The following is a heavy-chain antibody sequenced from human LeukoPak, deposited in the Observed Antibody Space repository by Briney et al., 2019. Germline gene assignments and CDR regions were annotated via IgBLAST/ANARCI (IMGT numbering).Heavy chain of an antibody. CDR1: SGSMRSYF. J-gene: IGHJ4*02. V-gene: IGHV4-59*12. D-gene: IGHD3-10*01. Sequence: SETLSLTCTVSSGSMRSYFWSWLRQSPGKGLEWIGYIYYSGSTDYNPSLKSRVTISGDTSKNQFSLKLNSVTAADTAVYYCARGPSRFQFWGQGTLVTVSS. CDR2: IYYSGST. CDR3: ARGPSRFQF.